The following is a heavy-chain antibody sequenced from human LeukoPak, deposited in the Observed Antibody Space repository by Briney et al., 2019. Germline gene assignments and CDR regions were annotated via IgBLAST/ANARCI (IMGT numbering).Heavy chain of an antibody. CDR1: GFTFSSYG. J-gene: IGHJ4*02. D-gene: IGHD3-3*01. V-gene: IGHV3-33*06. CDR3: AKDEGTYYDFWSGYRY. CDR2: IWYDGSNK. Sequence: GRSLRLXCAASGFTFSSYGMHWVRQAPGKGLEWVAVIWYDGSNKFYADSVKGRFTISRDNSKNTVYLQMNSLRAEDTAVYYCAKDEGTYYDFWSGYRYWGQGTLVTVSS.